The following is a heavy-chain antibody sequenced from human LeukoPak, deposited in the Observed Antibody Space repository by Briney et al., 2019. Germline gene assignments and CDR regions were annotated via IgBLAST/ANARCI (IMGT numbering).Heavy chain of an antibody. Sequence: GGSLRLSCAASGFTFSDYYMGWIRQAPGKGLEWVSYISSSGSTIYYADSVKGRFTISRDNAKNSLYLQMNSLRAEDTAVYYCAREGGDGYKYWYFDLWGRGTLVTVSS. J-gene: IGHJ2*01. D-gene: IGHD5-24*01. CDR2: ISSSGSTI. CDR3: AREGGDGYKYWYFDL. CDR1: GFTFSDYY. V-gene: IGHV3-11*04.